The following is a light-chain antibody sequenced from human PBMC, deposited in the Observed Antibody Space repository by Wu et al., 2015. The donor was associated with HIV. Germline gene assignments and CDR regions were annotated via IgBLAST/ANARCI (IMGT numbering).Light chain of an antibody. CDR2: DAS. CDR3: QQFYSRPFT. CDR1: QRVSSN. V-gene: IGKV3-15*01. J-gene: IGKJ4*01. Sequence: EIVMTQSPATLSVSPGERATLSCRASQRVSSNLAWYQQKPGQAPRLLIYDASTRATGIPARFSGSGSGTEFTLTISGLQSEDFASYYCQQFYSRPFTFGGG.